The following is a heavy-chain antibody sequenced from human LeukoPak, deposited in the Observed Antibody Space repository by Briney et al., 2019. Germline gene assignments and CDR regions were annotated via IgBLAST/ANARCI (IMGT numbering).Heavy chain of an antibody. Sequence: SETLSLTCTVSGGSISSSSYYWGWIRQPPGKGLEWIGSIYYSGSTYYNPSLKSRVTISVGTSKNQFSLKLSSVTAADTAVYYCARSTGTWLDYWGQGTLVTVSS. CDR1: GGSISSSSYY. CDR3: ARSTGTWLDY. J-gene: IGHJ4*02. CDR2: IYYSGST. V-gene: IGHV4-39*01. D-gene: IGHD3-9*01.